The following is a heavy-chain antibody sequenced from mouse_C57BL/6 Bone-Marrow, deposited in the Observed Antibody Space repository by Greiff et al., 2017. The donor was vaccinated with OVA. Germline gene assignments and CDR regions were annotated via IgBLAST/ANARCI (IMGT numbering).Heavy chain of an antibody. Sequence: QVQLQQPGAELVKPGASVKLSCKASGYTFTSYWMHWVKQRPGQGLEWIGMIHPNSGSTNYNEKFKSKATLTVDKSSSTAYMQLSSLTSEDSAVYYCARAYDGYYGYFDYWGQGTTLTVSS. D-gene: IGHD2-3*01. V-gene: IGHV1-64*01. J-gene: IGHJ2*01. CDR1: GYTFTSYW. CDR2: IHPNSGST. CDR3: ARAYDGYYGYFDY.